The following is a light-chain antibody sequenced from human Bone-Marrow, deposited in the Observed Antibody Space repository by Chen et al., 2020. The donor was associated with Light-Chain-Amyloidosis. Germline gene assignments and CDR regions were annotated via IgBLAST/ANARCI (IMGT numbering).Light chain of an antibody. J-gene: IGLJ1*01. V-gene: IGLV2-14*01. CDR3: SSFTSSSSYV. CDR1: SGDVGTYNY. Sequence: QSALPQPASVSGSPGQSITIPCTGTSGDVGTYNYVSWYQQHPGKAPKVMIYAGSNRPSGVSNRFSGSKSGNTASLTISGLQAEDEADYYCSSFTSSSSYVFGPGTKVTVL. CDR2: AGS.